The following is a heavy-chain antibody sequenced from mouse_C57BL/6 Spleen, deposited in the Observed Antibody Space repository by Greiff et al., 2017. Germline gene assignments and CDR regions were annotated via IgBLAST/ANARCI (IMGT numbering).Heavy chain of an antibody. J-gene: IGHJ3*01. D-gene: IGHD2-4*01. CDR1: GYSITSGYY. CDR2: ISYDGSN. V-gene: IGHV3-6*01. Sequence: EVKLQESGPGLVKPSQSLSLTCSVTGYSITSGYYWNWIRQFPGNKLEWMGYISYDGSNNYNPSLKNRISITRDTSKNQFFLKLNSVTTEDTATYYCARDTDYDYRFAYWGQGTLVTVSA. CDR3: ARDTDYDYRFAY.